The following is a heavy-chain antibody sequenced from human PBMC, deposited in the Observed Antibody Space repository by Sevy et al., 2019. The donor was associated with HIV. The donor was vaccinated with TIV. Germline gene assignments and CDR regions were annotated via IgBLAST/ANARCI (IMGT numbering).Heavy chain of an antibody. Sequence: GGSLRLSCAISGFTVNDKYIIWVRQAPGKGLEWVSVIFSSGSTYYADSAKGRFTISRDNSKNTVDLQMNSVRAEDTAVYYCVSLFLSYRSGWSYFDYWGKGTLVTVS. CDR3: VSLFLSYRSGWSYFDY. V-gene: IGHV3-66*02. CDR2: IFSSGST. D-gene: IGHD6-19*01. J-gene: IGHJ4*02. CDR1: GFTVNDKY.